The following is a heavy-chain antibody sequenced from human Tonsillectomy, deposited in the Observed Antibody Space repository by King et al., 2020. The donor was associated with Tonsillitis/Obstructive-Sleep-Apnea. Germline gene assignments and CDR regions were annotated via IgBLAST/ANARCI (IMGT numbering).Heavy chain of an antibody. CDR2: IYGGGNT. D-gene: IGHD3/OR15-3a*01. Sequence: VQLVESGGGLIQPGGSLRLSCAASGFTVSSNYMSWVRQAPGKGLEWVAVIYGGGNTFYADSVKGRFTVSRDNSKNTLYLQMNSLRAEDTAVYYCARFAASSRAMNFSYYFDYWGQGTLVTVSS. V-gene: IGHV3-53*01. CDR1: GFTVSSNY. J-gene: IGHJ4*02. CDR3: ARFAASSRAMNFSYYFDY.